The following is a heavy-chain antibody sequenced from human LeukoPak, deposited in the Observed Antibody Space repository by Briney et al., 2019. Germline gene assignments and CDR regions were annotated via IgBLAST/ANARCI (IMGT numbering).Heavy chain of an antibody. Sequence: ASVKVSCKASGHTFTSYGISWVRQAPGQGLEWMGWISAYNGNTNYAQKLQGRVTMTTDTSTSTAYMELRSLRSDDTAVYYCARGLVRNCDILTGYLSLNWFDPWGQGTLVTVSS. CDR3: ARGLVRNCDILTGYLSLNWFDP. CDR2: ISAYNGNT. CDR1: GHTFTSYG. D-gene: IGHD3-9*01. J-gene: IGHJ5*02. V-gene: IGHV1-18*01.